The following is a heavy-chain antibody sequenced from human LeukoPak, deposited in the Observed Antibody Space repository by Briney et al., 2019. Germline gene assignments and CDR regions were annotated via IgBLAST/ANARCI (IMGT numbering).Heavy chain of an antibody. J-gene: IGHJ4*02. CDR3: ARDRYFDY. CDR2: MNQDGGEK. V-gene: IGHV3-7*01. Sequence: GGSLRLSCAASGFTFSNYWMSWVRQAPGKGLEWVANMNQDGGEKYYVDSVKGRFTISRDNAKNSLYLQMNSLRAEDTAVYYCARDRYFDYWGQGTLVTVSS. CDR1: GFTFSNYW.